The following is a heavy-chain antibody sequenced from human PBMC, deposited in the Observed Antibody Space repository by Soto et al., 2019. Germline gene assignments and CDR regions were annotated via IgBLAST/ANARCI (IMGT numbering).Heavy chain of an antibody. CDR3: ARVLPVTTPFVYYYGMDV. CDR2: ISAYNGNT. J-gene: IGHJ6*02. CDR1: GYTFTSYG. V-gene: IGHV1-18*01. Sequence: QVQLVQSGAEVKKPGASVKVSCKASGYTFTSYGISWVRQAPGQGLEWMGWISAYNGNTNYVQKLQGRVTMTTDTSTSTAYMELRSLRSDDTAVYYCARVLPVTTPFVYYYGMDVWGQGTTVTVSS. D-gene: IGHD4-17*01.